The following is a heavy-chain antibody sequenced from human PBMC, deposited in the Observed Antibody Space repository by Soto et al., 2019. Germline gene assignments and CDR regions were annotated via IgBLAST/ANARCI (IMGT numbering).Heavy chain of an antibody. V-gene: IGHV1-69*01. Sequence: QVQLVQSGAEVKQPGSSVKVSCKASGGTFRRFASSWVRQAPGQGLGWMGGIIPLFNTTNYAQRFQFRLTVTADEFPGRAYVGLSSLTSAEAIVFYCVRVSVDCSTTSSSFGCGMDVWGQGTTVIVSS. J-gene: IGHJ6*02. CDR2: IIPLFNTT. CDR1: GGTFRRFA. D-gene: IGHD2-21*01. CDR3: VRVSVDCSTTSSSFGCGMDV.